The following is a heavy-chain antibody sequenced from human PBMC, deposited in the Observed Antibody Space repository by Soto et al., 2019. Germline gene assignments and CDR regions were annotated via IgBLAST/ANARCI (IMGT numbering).Heavy chain of an antibody. CDR1: GFTFSSYA. D-gene: IGHD5-12*01. CDR2: ISGSGGST. Sequence: GGSLRLSCAASGFTFSSYAMSWVRQAPGKGLEWVSAISGSGGSTYYADSVKGRFTISRDNSKNTPYLQMNSLRAEDTAVYYCARSSRGYDLFDYWGQGTLVTVSS. CDR3: ARSSRGYDLFDY. J-gene: IGHJ4*02. V-gene: IGHV3-23*01.